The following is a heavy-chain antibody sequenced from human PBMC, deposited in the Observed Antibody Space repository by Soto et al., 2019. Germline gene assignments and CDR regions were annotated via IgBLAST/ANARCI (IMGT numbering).Heavy chain of an antibody. CDR3: ARGSRHSSSYSGSSFDP. Sequence: SETLSLTCTVSGGSVSSGGYYWSWIRQHPGKGLEWIGYIYYSGGAYQNPSLQSRVTISLDTSKNQFSLRLNSVTAADTAVYYCARGSRHSSSYSGSSFDPWGQGTLVTVSS. CDR2: IYYSGGA. J-gene: IGHJ5*02. V-gene: IGHV4-31*03. D-gene: IGHD6-13*01. CDR1: GGSVSSGGYY.